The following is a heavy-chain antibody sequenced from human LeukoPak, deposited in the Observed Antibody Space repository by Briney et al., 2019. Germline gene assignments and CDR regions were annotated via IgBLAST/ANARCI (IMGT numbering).Heavy chain of an antibody. CDR3: ARLNSGSGYLNWFDP. V-gene: IGHV3-7*01. CDR1: GFTFSSYW. J-gene: IGHJ5*02. CDR2: IKQDGSEK. D-gene: IGHD3-22*01. Sequence: GGSLRLSCAASGFTFSSYWMSWVRQASGKGLEWVANIKQDGSEKYYVDSVKGRFTISRDNAKNSLYLQMNSLRAEDTAVYYCARLNSGSGYLNWFDPWGQGTLVTVSS.